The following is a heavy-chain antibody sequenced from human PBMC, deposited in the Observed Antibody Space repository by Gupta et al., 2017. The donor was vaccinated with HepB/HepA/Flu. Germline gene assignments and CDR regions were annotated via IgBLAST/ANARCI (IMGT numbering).Heavy chain of an antibody. CDR2: IIPVLGAT. V-gene: IGHV1-69*09. CDR3: ARDTNQGVTGYDH. CDR1: GGSFSTYG. J-gene: IGHJ4*02. D-gene: IGHD2-21*02. Sequence: PLVQSGAEVKKPGSSVRVSCSASGGSFSTYGISWVRQAPGQGLEWLGRIIPVLGATTDPQKFRDRVKRSADPGTSTAYMELTGLTSEDTALYFGARDTNQGVTGYDHWGQGTQVTVSS.